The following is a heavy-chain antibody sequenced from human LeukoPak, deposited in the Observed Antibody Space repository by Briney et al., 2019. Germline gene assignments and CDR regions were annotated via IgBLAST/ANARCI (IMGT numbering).Heavy chain of an antibody. CDR2: ISETGSTI. J-gene: IGHJ4*02. V-gene: IGHV3-48*03. CDR1: GFIFSDLE. D-gene: IGHD5-18*01. Sequence: PGGSLRLSCVASGFIFSDLEMHWVRQAPGKGLEWISFISETGSTIYYADSVTGRFTISRDNAENSLYLQMDSLRDEDTALYYCVRGYTPDYWGQGALVTVSS. CDR3: VRGYTPDY.